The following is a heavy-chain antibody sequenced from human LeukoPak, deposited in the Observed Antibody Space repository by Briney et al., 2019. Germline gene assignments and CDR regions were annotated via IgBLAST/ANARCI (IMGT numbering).Heavy chain of an antibody. CDR1: GFTFCSYG. D-gene: IGHD3-10*01. V-gene: IGHV3-33*01. CDR3: AREGYSGGRSDSPPYYFDY. J-gene: IGHJ4*02. Sequence: GGSLRLSCAASGFTFCSYGMHWVRQAPGKGLEWVAVIWYDGSNKYYADSVKGRFTISRDNSKNTLYLQMNSLRAEDTAVYYCAREGYSGGRSDSPPYYFDYWGQAPLVTVSS. CDR2: IWYDGSNK.